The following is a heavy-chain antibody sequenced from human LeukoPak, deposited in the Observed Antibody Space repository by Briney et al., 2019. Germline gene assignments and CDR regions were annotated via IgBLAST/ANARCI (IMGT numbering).Heavy chain of an antibody. CDR1: GFTFSSNW. D-gene: IGHD4-17*01. V-gene: IGHV3-7*04. CDR2: IKQDGTEK. J-gene: IGHJ4*02. CDR3: ARGKSDYGDYYFDY. Sequence: GGSLRLSCAASGFTFSSNWMSWVRQAPGKGLEWVANIKQDGTEKYYVDSVKGRFTISRDNAKNSLFLQMNSLRAEDTAGYYCARGKSDYGDYYFDYWGPGTLVTVSS.